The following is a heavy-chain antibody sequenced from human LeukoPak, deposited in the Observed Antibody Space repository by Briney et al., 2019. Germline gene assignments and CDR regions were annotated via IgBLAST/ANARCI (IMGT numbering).Heavy chain of an antibody. CDR3: ARAQGGWSDY. V-gene: IGHV4-59*01. CDR1: CGSISSYY. J-gene: IGHJ4*02. Sequence: SETLSLTCTVSCGSISSYYWSWIRQPPGKGLEWIGYIYYSGSTNYNPSLKSRVTISVDTSKNQFSLKLSAVTAADSAVYYCARAQGGWSDYWGQGTLVTVSS. CDR2: IYYSGST. D-gene: IGHD6-19*01.